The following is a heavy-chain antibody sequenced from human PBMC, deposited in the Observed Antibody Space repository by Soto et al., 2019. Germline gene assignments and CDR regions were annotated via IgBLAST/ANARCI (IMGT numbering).Heavy chain of an antibody. CDR2: IDPSDSES. D-gene: IGHD2-15*01. CDR1: GYSFTTCW. Sequence: GESLNISCKGSGYSFTTCWISWVRQMPGKGLEWMGKIDPSDSESNYSPSFEGHVTISADKSISTAYLQWSTLKASDTAMYYCARLGNSLATFDIWGQGTMVTVSS. CDR3: ARLGNSLATFDI. V-gene: IGHV5-10-1*01. J-gene: IGHJ3*02.